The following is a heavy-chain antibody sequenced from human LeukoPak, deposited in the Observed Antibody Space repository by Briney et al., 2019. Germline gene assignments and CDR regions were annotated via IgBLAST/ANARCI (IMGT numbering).Heavy chain of an antibody. V-gene: IGHV3-53*01. D-gene: IGHD2-21*01. CDR3: ARLPRGGDYFDY. CDR2: IYSGGST. CDR1: GFTVSSNY. Sequence: GWSLRLSCAASGFTVSSNYMSWVRQAPAKGLEWVSVIYSGGSTYYADSVKGRFTISRDNSKNTLYLQMNSLRAEDTAVYYCARLPRGGDYFDYWGQGTLVTVSS. J-gene: IGHJ4*02.